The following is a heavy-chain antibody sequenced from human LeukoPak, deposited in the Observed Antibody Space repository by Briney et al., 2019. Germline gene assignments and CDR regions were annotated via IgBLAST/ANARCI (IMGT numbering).Heavy chain of an antibody. J-gene: IGHJ4*02. CDR2: IVVGSGNT. V-gene: IGHV1-58*01. D-gene: IGHD3-10*01. CDR1: GFTFTSSA. Sequence: SVKVSCKASGFTFTSSAVQWVRQARGQRLEWIGWIVVGSGNTNYAQKFQERVTITRDMSTSTAYMELSSLRSEDTAVYYCAAEGLPHYYGLGSYYSGYFDYWGQGTLVTVSS. CDR3: AAEGLPHYYGLGSYYSGYFDY.